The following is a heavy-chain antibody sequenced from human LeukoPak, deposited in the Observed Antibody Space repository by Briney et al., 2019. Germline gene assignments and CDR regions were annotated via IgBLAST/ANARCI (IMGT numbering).Heavy chain of an antibody. V-gene: IGHV3-30*02. CDR3: AKGYYYDVLTGYRREAFDI. CDR2: IHYDRNKK. D-gene: IGHD3-9*01. Sequence: PGGSLRLSCAASGFMFSSCDMHWVRQAPGKGLEWVASIHYDRNKKYSADSVKGRLTISRDNSKNTLYLQMNSLRTEDTAIYYWAKGYYYDVLTGYRREAFDIWGQGTMVTVSS. CDR1: GFMFSSCD. J-gene: IGHJ3*02.